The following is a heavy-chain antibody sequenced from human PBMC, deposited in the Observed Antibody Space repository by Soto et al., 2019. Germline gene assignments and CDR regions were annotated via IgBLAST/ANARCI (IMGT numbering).Heavy chain of an antibody. CDR2: INHSGST. D-gene: IGHD3-22*01. J-gene: IGHJ6*02. CDR1: GGSFSGYY. CDR3: ARGRRYYYDSSGYYRGYYYYYGMDV. Sequence: SETLSLTCAVYGGSFSGYYWSWIRQSPGKGLEWIGEINHSGSTNYNPSLKSRVTISIDTSKNQFSLKLSSVTAADTAVYYCARGRRYYYDSSGYYRGYYYYYGMDVWGQGTTVTVSS. V-gene: IGHV4-34*01.